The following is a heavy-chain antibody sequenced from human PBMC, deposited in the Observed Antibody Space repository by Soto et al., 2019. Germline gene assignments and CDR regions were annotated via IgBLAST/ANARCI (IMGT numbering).Heavy chain of an antibody. J-gene: IGHJ5*02. D-gene: IGHD3-3*01. CDR2: TSYDGSNK. Sequence: QVQLVESGGGVVQPGRSLRLSCAASGFTFSSYGMHWVRQAPGKGLEWVAVTSYDGSNKYYADSVKGRFTISRDNSKNTLYLQMNSLRAEDTAVYYCAKTYFSVCWFDPWGQGTLVTVSS. V-gene: IGHV3-30*18. CDR1: GFTFSSYG. CDR3: AKTYFSVCWFDP.